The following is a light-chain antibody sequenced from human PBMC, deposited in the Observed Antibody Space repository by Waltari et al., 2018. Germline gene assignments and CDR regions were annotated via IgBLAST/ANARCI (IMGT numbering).Light chain of an antibody. CDR2: KDT. J-gene: IGLJ2*01. CDR3: QSADSTNTYWV. CDR1: ELPTQY. V-gene: IGLV3-25*03. Sequence: SYELTQPPSVSVSPGQTARITSSGDELPTQYAFTYRQKPGQAPELLIYKDTERPSGIPERVSASSSGTTVTLTITGVQPEDEADYYCQSADSTNTYWVFGGGTKLTVL.